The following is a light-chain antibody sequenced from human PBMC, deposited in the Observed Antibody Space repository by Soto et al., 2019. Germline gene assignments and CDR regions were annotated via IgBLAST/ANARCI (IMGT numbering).Light chain of an antibody. J-gene: IGLJ1*01. CDR1: SSNIGKSH. V-gene: IGLV1-51*01. CDR3: ATWDDSLSAAV. Sequence: QSVLTQPPSVSAAPGQKVTISCSGSSSNIGKSHVSWYQHLPGTAPKLLIYDKDKRTSGIPDRFSGAKSGTAATLDITGLQTGDEAEYYCATWDDSLSAAVFGPGTKLTVL. CDR2: DKD.